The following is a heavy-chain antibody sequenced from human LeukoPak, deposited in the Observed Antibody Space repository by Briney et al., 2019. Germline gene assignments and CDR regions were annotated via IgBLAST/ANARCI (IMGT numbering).Heavy chain of an antibody. CDR2: IYHSGST. Sequence: SKTLSLTCTVSGGSISSSSYYWGWIRQPPGKGLEWIGSIYHSGSTNYNPSLKSRITISVDKSKNQFSLKLSSVTAADTAVYYCARVTSSLPYYYYYYMDVWGKGTTVTVSS. CDR3: ARVTSSLPYYYYYYMDV. J-gene: IGHJ6*03. V-gene: IGHV4-39*07. CDR1: GGSISSSSYY.